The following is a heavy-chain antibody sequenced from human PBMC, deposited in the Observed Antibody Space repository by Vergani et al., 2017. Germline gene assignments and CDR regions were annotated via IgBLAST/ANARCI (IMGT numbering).Heavy chain of an antibody. J-gene: IGHJ3*02. Sequence: QVQLVESGGGVVQPGRSLRLSCAASGFTFSSYGMHWVRQAPGKGLEWVAVIWYDGSNKYYADSVKGRFTISRDNSKNTLYLQMNSLRAEDTAVYYCAKGYLDYSNYVPFDIWGQGTMVTVSS. D-gene: IGHD4-11*01. CDR2: IWYDGSNK. V-gene: IGHV3-33*06. CDR1: GFTFSSYG. CDR3: AKGYLDYSNYVPFDI.